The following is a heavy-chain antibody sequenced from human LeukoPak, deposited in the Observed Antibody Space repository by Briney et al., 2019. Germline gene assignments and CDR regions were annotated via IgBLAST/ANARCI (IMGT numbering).Heavy chain of an antibody. CDR1: GYTFTCYY. Sequence: GASVTVSFKASGYTFTCYYMHWVRQRQAQGKEWMGCINPNSGGTNYSHKFQGRGTMTRDTSISTAYMELSRLRSDDTAVYYCARWGEYSNYVVADYWGQGTLVTVSS. CDR3: ARWGEYSNYVVADY. J-gene: IGHJ4*02. CDR2: INPNSGGT. V-gene: IGHV1-2*02. D-gene: IGHD4-11*01.